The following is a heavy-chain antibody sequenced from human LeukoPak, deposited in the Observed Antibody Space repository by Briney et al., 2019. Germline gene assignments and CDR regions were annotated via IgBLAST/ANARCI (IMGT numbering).Heavy chain of an antibody. CDR2: IKEDGSEK. CDR3: ARDPRTTGKSNYGMDV. V-gene: IGHV3-7*05. D-gene: IGHD4-17*01. CDR1: GFIFSNSW. J-gene: IGHJ6*02. Sequence: PGGSLRLSCAASGFIFSNSWMIWVRQAPGKGLESVAIIKEDGSEKYYVDSVKGRFTISRDNSKNTVYLQMNSLRVEDTAVYYCARDPRTTGKSNYGMDVWGQGTTVTVSS.